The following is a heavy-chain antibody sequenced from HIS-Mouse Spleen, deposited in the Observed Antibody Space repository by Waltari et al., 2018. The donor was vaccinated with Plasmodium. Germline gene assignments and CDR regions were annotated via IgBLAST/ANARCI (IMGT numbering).Heavy chain of an antibody. D-gene: IGHD4-17*01. CDR2: ISYDGSNK. J-gene: IGHJ4*02. Sequence: QVQLVESGGGVVQPGRSLRLSCAASGFTSRSYAMHCVRQAPGKGLEWVAVISYDGSNKYYADSVKGRFTISRDNSKNTLYLQMNSLRAEDTAVYYCACHGGSSFDYWGQGTLVTVSS. CDR1: GFTSRSYA. CDR3: ACHGGSSFDY. V-gene: IGHV3-30-3*01.